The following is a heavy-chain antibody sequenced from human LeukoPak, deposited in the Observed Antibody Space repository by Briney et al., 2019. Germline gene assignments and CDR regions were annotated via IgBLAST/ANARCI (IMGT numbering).Heavy chain of an antibody. CDR2: IYSGTT. CDR3: ARRAGAYSHPYDY. D-gene: IGHD4/OR15-4a*01. V-gene: IGHV3-53*01. J-gene: IGHJ4*02. Sequence: GGSLRLSYTVSGFTVSANSMSWVRQAPGKGLEWVSFIYSGTTHYSDSVKGRFTISRDNSKNTLYLQMNSLRAEDTAVYYCARRAGAYSHPYDYWGQGTLVTVSS. CDR1: GFTVSANS.